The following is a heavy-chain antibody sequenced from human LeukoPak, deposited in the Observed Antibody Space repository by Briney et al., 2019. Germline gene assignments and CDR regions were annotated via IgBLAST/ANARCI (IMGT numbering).Heavy chain of an antibody. CDR2: IKYYGNEE. J-gene: IGHJ4*02. Sequence: GGSLRLSCAASGFTFSSYWMSWMRQAPGKGLEWVANIKYYGNEEYYVDSVKGRFTISRDNAKNSLYLQLNSLRVEDTAVYYCKSGGAAPGSFDYWGQGTLVTVSP. V-gene: IGHV3-7*01. CDR1: GFTFSSYW. CDR3: KSGGAAPGSFDY. D-gene: IGHD1-1*01.